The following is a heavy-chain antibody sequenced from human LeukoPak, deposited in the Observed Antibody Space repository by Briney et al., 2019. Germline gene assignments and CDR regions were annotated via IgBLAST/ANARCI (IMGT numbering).Heavy chain of an antibody. J-gene: IGHJ4*02. D-gene: IGHD2-15*01. CDR3: ARQLLLSGSYFDY. Sequence: GGTLRLSCSASGFTFTSSGMSWVRQAPGKGLEWMGIIYLGDSDTRYSPSFQGQVTISADKSISTAYLQWSSLKASDTAMYYCARQLLLSGSYFDYWGQGTLVTVSS. V-gene: IGHV5-51*01. CDR2: IYLGDSDT. CDR1: GFTFTSSG.